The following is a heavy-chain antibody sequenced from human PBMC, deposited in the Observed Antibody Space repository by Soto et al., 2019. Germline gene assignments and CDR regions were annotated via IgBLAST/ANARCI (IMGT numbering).Heavy chain of an antibody. CDR1: GGTFSSDA. Sequence: QVQLVQSGAEVKKPGSSVKVSCKASGGTFSSDAISCVRQAPGQGLEWMGGIIPIIGTANYAQKFQGRVTITADESTSTAYMELSSLRSEDTAVYYFARDWIRGAVAEYSSAYWGQGTLVTVSS. CDR3: ARDWIRGAVAEYSSAY. V-gene: IGHV1-69*01. J-gene: IGHJ4*02. CDR2: IIPIIGTA. D-gene: IGHD6-19*01.